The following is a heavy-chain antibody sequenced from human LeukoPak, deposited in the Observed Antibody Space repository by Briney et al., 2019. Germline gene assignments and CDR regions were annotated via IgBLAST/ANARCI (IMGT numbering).Heavy chain of an antibody. V-gene: IGHV4-59*12. CDR2: IYYSGST. J-gene: IGHJ6*03. D-gene: IGHD6-13*01. CDR1: GGSISSYY. CDR3: ARVNPTYSSSWYGNLYYYMDV. Sequence: SETLSLTCTVSGGSISSYYWSWIRQPPGKGLEWIGYIYYSGSTNYNPSLKSRVTISVDTSKNQFSLKLSSVTAADTAVYYCARVNPTYSSSWYGNLYYYMDVWGKGTTVTVSS.